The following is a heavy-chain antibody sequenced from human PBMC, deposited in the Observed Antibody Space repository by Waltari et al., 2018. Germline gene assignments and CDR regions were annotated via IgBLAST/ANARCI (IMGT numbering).Heavy chain of an antibody. CDR1: FFSIIIINF. CDR2: IYQSGST. D-gene: IGHD2-2*01. V-gene: IGHV4-4*02. CDR3: ARRVRASSRTKDAFDI. J-gene: IGHJ3*02. Sequence: HLHYSFPLLFNPSFTLSLTFSFSFFSIIIINFFMFFRHAPFNFLYGIGEIYQSGSTNYNPSLKSRVTISVDKSKNQFSLKLRSVTAADTAVYYCARRVRASSRTKDAFDIWGQGTMVTVSS.